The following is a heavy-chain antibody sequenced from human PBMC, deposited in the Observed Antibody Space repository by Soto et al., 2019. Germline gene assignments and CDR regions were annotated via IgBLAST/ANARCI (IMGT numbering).Heavy chain of an antibody. CDR2: ISGSGGTT. V-gene: IGHV3-23*01. Sequence: EVQLLESGGGLVQPGGSLRLSCAASGFTFSTSAMSWVRHAPGQGLEWVSGISGSGGTTYYADSVKGRFTISRDNSKNALYLQMDNLGAEDTAIYYCAKRDLYYWGQGTLATVAS. CDR1: GFTFSTSA. D-gene: IGHD2-21*02. J-gene: IGHJ4*02. CDR3: AKRDLYY.